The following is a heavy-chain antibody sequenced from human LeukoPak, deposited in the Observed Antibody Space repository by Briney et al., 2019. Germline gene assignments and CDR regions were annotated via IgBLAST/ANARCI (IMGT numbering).Heavy chain of an antibody. Sequence: GGSLRLSCAASGFTVSTNYMSWARQAPGKGLEWVSLIYVGGSTYYADSVEGRFTISRDNSKNTLFLQMNSLRAEDTALYYCARSGYYNPNYFDSWGQGTLVTVSS. V-gene: IGHV3-53*01. J-gene: IGHJ4*02. CDR1: GFTVSTNY. CDR2: IYVGGST. D-gene: IGHD3-9*01. CDR3: ARSGYYNPNYFDS.